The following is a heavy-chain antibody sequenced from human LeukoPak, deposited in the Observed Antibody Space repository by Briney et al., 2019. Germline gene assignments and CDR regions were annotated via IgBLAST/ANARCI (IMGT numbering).Heavy chain of an antibody. J-gene: IGHJ4*02. CDR3: ARGPYTDY. Sequence: GGSLRLSCAASGFNFSSYGMHWVRQAPGKGLEWVAFIRYDGSNKYYADSVKGQFTISRDNAKNSLYLQMNSLRAEDTALYYCARGPYTDYWGQGTLVTVSS. D-gene: IGHD2-2*02. CDR2: IRYDGSNK. CDR1: GFNFSSYG. V-gene: IGHV3-30*02.